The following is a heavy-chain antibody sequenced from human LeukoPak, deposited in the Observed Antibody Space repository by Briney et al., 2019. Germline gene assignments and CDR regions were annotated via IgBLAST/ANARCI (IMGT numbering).Heavy chain of an antibody. D-gene: IGHD3-22*01. J-gene: IGHJ6*02. CDR1: GFTFSNYW. CDR2: IKRDGSEK. V-gene: IGHV3-7*04. CDR3: ARDRYSSGGLDV. Sequence: GGSLGLSCAASGFTFSNYWMSWVRQAPGKGLEWVANIKRDGSEKYYVDSVKGRFTISRDNAKNSLYLQMNSLRAEDTAVYYCARDRYSSGGLDVWGQGTTVTVSS.